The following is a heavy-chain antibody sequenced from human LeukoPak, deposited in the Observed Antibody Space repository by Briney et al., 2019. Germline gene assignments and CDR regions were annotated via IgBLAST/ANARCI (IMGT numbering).Heavy chain of an antibody. D-gene: IGHD2-21*02. CDR3: VSAYCGGDCYHSLLTN. J-gene: IGHJ4*02. CDR1: GYSISSGYY. CDR2: IYHSGST. V-gene: IGHV4-38-2*02. Sequence: SETLSLTCTVSGYSISSGYYWGWIRQPPGKGLEWIGSIYHSGSTYYNPSLKSRVTISVDTSKNQFSLKLSSVTAADTAVYYCVSAYCGGDCYHSLLTNWGQGILVTVSS.